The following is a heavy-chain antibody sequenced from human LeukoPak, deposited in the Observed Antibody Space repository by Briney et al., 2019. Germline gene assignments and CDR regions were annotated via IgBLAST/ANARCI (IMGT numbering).Heavy chain of an antibody. D-gene: IGHD5-18*01. Sequence: GASVKVSCKASGGTFSSYAISWVRQAPGQGPEWMGGINPFFGTANYAQKFQGRLTATADKSTSTAYMELSSLRSEDSAVCYCAREKPRGYSYGSPFDYWGQGTLVTVSS. V-gene: IGHV1-69*06. CDR2: INPFFGTA. J-gene: IGHJ4*02. CDR1: GGTFSSYA. CDR3: AREKPRGYSYGSPFDY.